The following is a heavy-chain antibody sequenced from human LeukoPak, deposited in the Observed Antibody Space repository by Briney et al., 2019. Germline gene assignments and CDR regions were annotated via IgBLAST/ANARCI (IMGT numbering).Heavy chain of an antibody. CDR3: ARVSPEYQLLYGAFDI. Sequence: SVKVSCKASGGTFSSYAISWVRQAPGQGLEWMGGIIPIFGTANYAQKFQGRVAITTDESTSTAYMELSSLRSEDTAVYYCARVSPEYQLLYGAFDIWGQGTMVTVSS. CDR1: GGTFSSYA. J-gene: IGHJ3*02. D-gene: IGHD2-2*02. V-gene: IGHV1-69*05. CDR2: IIPIFGTA.